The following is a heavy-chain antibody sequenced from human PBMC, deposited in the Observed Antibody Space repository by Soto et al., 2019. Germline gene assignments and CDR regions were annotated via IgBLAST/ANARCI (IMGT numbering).Heavy chain of an antibody. CDR1: GGSISSGAYY. Sequence: QVQLQESGPGLVKPSQTLSLTCTVSGGSISSGAYYWSWIRQHPGKGLEWIGYISYSGSTYYNPSLKSRVMMAVDTSKNRFSLKLSSVTAADTAVYYCARDGYYYGSSTYYNWGQGTLVTVSS. CDR3: ARDGYYYGSSTYYN. V-gene: IGHV4-31*03. D-gene: IGHD3-22*01. J-gene: IGHJ4*02. CDR2: ISYSGST.